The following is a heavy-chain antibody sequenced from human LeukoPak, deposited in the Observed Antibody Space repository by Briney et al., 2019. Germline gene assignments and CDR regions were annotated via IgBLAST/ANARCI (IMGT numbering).Heavy chain of an antibody. D-gene: IGHD1-26*01. CDR1: GFTFSSHA. V-gene: IGHV3-23*01. CDR2: LIENGATT. CDR3: VKDYQVGNSPAFGDY. Sequence: GGSLRLSCAASGFTFSSHAMSWVRRAPGKGLEWVSGLIENGATTYYADSVKGRFTISRDNSRNTLYLQMNSLRVEDTAVYYCVKDYQVGNSPAFGDYWGQGTLVTISS. J-gene: IGHJ4*02.